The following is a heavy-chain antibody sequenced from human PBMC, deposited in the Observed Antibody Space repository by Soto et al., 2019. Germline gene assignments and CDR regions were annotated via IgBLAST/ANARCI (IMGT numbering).Heavy chain of an antibody. J-gene: IGHJ4*02. V-gene: IGHV3-21*01. CDR2: ISSTSSYI. D-gene: IGHD1-1*01. CDR3: ARGESTGTPFFDS. Sequence: EVQLVESEGGLVKPGGSLRLSCAASGFTFSTYTMNWVRQAPGKGLEWVSSISSTSSYIFYTDSVKGRFTISRDNAKKSLYLQMNSLRAEDTAVYYCARGESTGTPFFDSWGQGTLVTVSS. CDR1: GFTFSTYT.